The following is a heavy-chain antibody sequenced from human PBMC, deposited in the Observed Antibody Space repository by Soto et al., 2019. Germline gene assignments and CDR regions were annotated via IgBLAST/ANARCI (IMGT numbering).Heavy chain of an antibody. CDR1: GGSISGHY. Sequence: SETLSLTCTVSGGSISGHYWNWIRQPPGKGLEWIGYVFYSGTTHYNPSLESRVTLSVDTSKNQLSLKLHSVTAADTAVYYCTRGGGLTIFGGGWFDPWGQGTLVTVSS. J-gene: IGHJ5*02. CDR3: TRGGGLTIFGGGWFDP. V-gene: IGHV4-59*11. D-gene: IGHD3-3*01. CDR2: VFYSGTT.